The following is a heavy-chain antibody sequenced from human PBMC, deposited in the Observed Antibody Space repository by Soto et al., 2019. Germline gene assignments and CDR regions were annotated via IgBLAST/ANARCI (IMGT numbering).Heavy chain of an antibody. CDR1: GYTLTELS. CDR2: FDPEDGET. J-gene: IGHJ6*02. V-gene: IGHV1-24*01. CDR3: APGVYSRYYYYGMDV. Sequence: ASVKVSCKVSGYTLTELSMHWVRQAPGKGLEWMGGFDPEDGETIYAQKFQGRVTMTEDASTDTAYMELSSLRSEDTAVYYCAPGVYSRYYYYGMDVWGQETTVTVAS. D-gene: IGHD6-13*01.